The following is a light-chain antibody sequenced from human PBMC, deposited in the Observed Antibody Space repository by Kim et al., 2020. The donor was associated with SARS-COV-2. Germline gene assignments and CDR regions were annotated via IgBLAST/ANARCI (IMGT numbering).Light chain of an antibody. CDR3: GSYVGNNNFV. CDR1: SSDVGGYNN. CDR2: EVT. J-gene: IGLJ1*01. Sequence: HAVTISCTGTSSDVGGYNNVSWYQHHPGKAPKLMIYEVTKRPSGVPDRFSGSKSGNTASLTVSGLQAEDEADYYCGSYVGNNNFVFGTGTKVTVL. V-gene: IGLV2-8*01.